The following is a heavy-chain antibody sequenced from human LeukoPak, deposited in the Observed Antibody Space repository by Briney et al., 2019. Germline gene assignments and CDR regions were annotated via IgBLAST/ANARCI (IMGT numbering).Heavy chain of an antibody. D-gene: IGHD2-15*01. J-gene: IGHJ4*02. V-gene: IGHV1-2*02. CDR3: ARDGGEKSFDS. Sequence: ASVKVSCKASGYTFTGYYMHWVRQAPGQGREWMGWINPNSGGTNYAQKFQGRVTMTRDTSISTAYMDLNRLRSDDTAIYYCARDGGEKSFDSWGQGALVTVSS. CDR2: INPNSGGT. CDR1: GYTFTGYY.